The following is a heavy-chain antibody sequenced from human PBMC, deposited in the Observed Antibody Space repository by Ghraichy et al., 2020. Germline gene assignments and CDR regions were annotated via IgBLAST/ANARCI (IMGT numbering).Heavy chain of an antibody. CDR1: GFTFSSYA. V-gene: IGHV3-23*01. Sequence: LSLTCAASGFTFSSYAMSWVHQAPRKGLEWVSTISDGGGRTYYADSVRGRFTISRDNSKNTLYLQMNSLRAEDTAVFYCAKVRGGSYCTSTTCPYMDVWGKGTTVTVSS. CDR3: AKVRGGSYCTSTTCPYMDV. J-gene: IGHJ6*03. D-gene: IGHD2-2*01. CDR2: ISDGGGRT.